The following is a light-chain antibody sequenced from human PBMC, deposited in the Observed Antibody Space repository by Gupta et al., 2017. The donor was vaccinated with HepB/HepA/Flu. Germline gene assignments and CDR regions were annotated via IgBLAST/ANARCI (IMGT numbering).Light chain of an antibody. J-gene: IGLJ3*02. V-gene: IGLV2-14*03. CDR3: SSFRTGLTLVV. Sequence: QSALTQPASVSGFAGQSITISCTGSSSVIGGFDAVSWYKHYPGKAPELLLYSVSNRPSGVYYRFSGSKSGNTASLTISGLQPEDEAYYYCSSFRTGLTLVVFGGGTKLTVL. CDR1: SSVIGGFDA. CDR2: SVS.